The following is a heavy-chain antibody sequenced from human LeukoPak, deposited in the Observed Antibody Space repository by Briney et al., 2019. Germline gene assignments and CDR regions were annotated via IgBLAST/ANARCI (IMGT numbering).Heavy chain of an antibody. V-gene: IGHV4-30-4*08. D-gene: IGHD3-3*01. CDR1: GGSISSGDYY. J-gene: IGHJ4*02. Sequence: PSETLSLTCTVSGGSISSGDYYWSWIRQPPGKGLEWIGYIYYSGSTYYNPSLKSRVTISVDTSKNQFSLKLSSVTAADTAVYYCARGEIFGVAFDYWGQGTLVTVSS. CDR2: IYYSGST. CDR3: ARGEIFGVAFDY.